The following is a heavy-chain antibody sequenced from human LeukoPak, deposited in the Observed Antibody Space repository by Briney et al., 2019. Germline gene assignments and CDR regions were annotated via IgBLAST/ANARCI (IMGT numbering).Heavy chain of an antibody. J-gene: IGHJ1*01. D-gene: IGHD4-17*01. CDR1: GGTFSSYA. CDR3: AGSTVTRLAEYFQH. V-gene: IGHV1-69*01. Sequence: SVKVSCKASGGTFSSYAISWVRQAPGQGLEWMGGIIPIFGTANYAQKFQGRVTITADESTSTAYMELSSLRSEDTAVYYCAGSTVTRLAEYFQHWGQGTLVTVPS. CDR2: IIPIFGTA.